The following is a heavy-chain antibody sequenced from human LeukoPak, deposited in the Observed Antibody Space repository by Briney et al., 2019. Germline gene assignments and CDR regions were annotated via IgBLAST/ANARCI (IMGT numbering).Heavy chain of an antibody. CDR1: GFTFHDYA. CDR2: ISGDSGST. Sequence: GGSLRLSCAASGFTFHDYAMYWVRQAPGKGPEWVSLISGDSGSTDYADFVKGRFTISRDNSQNFVFLQMNSLTSEDTAVYFCAKDRGSGWYYFHYWGQGTLVTVPS. CDR3: AKDRGSGWYYFHY. D-gene: IGHD6-19*01. J-gene: IGHJ4*02. V-gene: IGHV3-43*02.